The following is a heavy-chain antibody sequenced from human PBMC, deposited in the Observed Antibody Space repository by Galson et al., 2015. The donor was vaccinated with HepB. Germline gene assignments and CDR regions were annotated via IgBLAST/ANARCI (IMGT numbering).Heavy chain of an antibody. CDR1: GGTFGSYA. CDR3: ARGDLAERVPGTFSYYYYMDV. J-gene: IGHJ6*03. Sequence: SVKVSCKASGGTFGSYAITWVRQAPGQGLEWMGGIIPIFGTANYAQKLQGRVSITADESTSTAYMELSSLRSEDTAVYYCARGDLAERVPGTFSYYYYMDVWGKGTTVTVSS. V-gene: IGHV1-69*13. CDR2: IIPIFGTA. D-gene: IGHD2/OR15-2a*01.